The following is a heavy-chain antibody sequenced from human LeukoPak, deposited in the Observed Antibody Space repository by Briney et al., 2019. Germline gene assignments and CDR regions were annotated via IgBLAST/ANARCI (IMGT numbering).Heavy chain of an antibody. J-gene: IGHJ1*01. CDR1: GGSISSYY. CDR3: ASLGPYYDFWSGYFSAEYFQH. V-gene: IGHV4-34*01. CDR2: INHSGST. Sequence: SETLSLTCTVSGGSISSYYWSWTRQPPGKGLEWIGEINHSGSTNYNPSLKSRVTISVDTSKNQFSLKLSSVTAADTAVYYCASLGPYYDFWSGYFSAEYFQHWGQGTLVTVSS. D-gene: IGHD3-3*01.